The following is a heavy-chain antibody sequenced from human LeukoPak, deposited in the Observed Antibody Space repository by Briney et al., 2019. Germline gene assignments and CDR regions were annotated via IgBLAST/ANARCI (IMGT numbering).Heavy chain of an antibody. CDR2: IKSKTDGGTT. CDR1: GSTFSNAW. CDR3: TTDKYVAALFDY. D-gene: IGHD6-19*01. Sequence: GGSLRLSCAASGSTFSNAWMNWVRQAPGKGLEWVGRIKSKTDGGTTDYAAPVKGRFTISRDDSKNTLYLQMNSLKTEDTAVYYCTTDKYVAALFDYWGQGTLVTVSS. V-gene: IGHV3-15*07. J-gene: IGHJ4*02.